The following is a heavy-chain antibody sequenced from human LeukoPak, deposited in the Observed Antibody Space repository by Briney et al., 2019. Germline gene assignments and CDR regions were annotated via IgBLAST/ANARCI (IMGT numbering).Heavy chain of an antibody. CDR1: GYTFTSYG. V-gene: IGHV1-8*02. Sequence: GASVKVSCKASGYTFTSYGINWVRQATGQGLEWIGWMNPNSGDTGYAQKFQGRVTMTRNTSINTAYMELSSLRSEDTAVYYCARTAALFVLEARGRPFDPWGQGTLVTVSS. CDR2: MNPNSGDT. CDR3: ARTAALFVLEARGRPFDP. J-gene: IGHJ5*02. D-gene: IGHD3-10*01.